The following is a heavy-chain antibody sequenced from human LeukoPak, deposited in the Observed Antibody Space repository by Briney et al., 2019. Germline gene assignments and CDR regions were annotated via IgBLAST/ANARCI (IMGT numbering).Heavy chain of an antibody. CDR2: IDPSDSYT. J-gene: IGHJ5*02. CDR3: ARQESDYGDYDNWFDP. Sequence: GESLKISCKGFGYSFTSYWISWVRQMPGKGLEWMGRIDPSDSYTNYSPSFQGHVTISADKSISTAYLQWSSLKASDTAMYYCARQESDYGDYDNWFDPWGQGTLVTVSS. V-gene: IGHV5-10-1*01. D-gene: IGHD4-17*01. CDR1: GYSFTSYW.